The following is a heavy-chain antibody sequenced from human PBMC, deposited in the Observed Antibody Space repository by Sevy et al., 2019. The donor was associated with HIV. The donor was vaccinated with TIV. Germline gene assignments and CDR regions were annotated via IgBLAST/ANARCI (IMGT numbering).Heavy chain of an antibody. V-gene: IGHV1-24*01. CDR3: ATVGLRYFSGSSSYQGDWFDP. D-gene: IGHD2-15*01. J-gene: IGHJ5*02. CDR2: FDPQDVKT. CDR1: GYTLTKLS. Sequence: ASVKVSCKVSGYTLTKLSIDWVRQAPGKALEWMGEFDPQDVKTISYQRFQGRLTMTVDTSTDTAYTELSSLTSEDTAVYYCATVGLRYFSGSSSYQGDWFDPWGQGTLVTVSS.